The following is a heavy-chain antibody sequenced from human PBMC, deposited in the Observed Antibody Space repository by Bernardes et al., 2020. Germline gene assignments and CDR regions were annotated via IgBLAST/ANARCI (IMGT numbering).Heavy chain of an antibody. Sequence: SETLSLTCTVSGGSVSSGSYYWSWIRQPPGKGLEWIGYIYYSGSTNYNPSLKSRVTISVDTSKNQFSLKLSSVTAADTAVYYCARVYSCSGGSCYDYWGQGTLVTVSS. CDR2: IYYSGST. V-gene: IGHV4-61*01. J-gene: IGHJ4*02. CDR3: ARVYSCSGGSCYDY. D-gene: IGHD2-15*01. CDR1: GGSVSSGSYY.